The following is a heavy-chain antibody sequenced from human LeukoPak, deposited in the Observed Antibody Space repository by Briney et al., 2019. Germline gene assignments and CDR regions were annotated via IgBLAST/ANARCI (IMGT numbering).Heavy chain of an antibody. CDR1: GFILPELS. D-gene: IGHD3-10*01. CDR3: VTDHYNNHGNFDF. Sequence: ASVKVSCKGSGFILPELSIHWLRLAPGKRPEVMGSFDREDDQTIYAQHLQGRVTMTEDISADTAFLQLRSLTFEDTAVYYCVTDHYNNHGNFDFWGQGTLVSVSS. CDR2: FDREDDQT. V-gene: IGHV1-24*01. J-gene: IGHJ4*02.